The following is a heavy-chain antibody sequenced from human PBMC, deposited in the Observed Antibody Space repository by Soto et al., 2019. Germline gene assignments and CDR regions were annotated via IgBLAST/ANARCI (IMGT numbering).Heavy chain of an antibody. Sequence: EVQQLGSGGGLVQPGGSLRISCAASGFTFSSYVMNWVRQARGKGLEWVSGIRGSGGDTFYADSVKGRFTISRDNSKNTLDLQMNSLRAEDTAVYYCARGPRAPPPHDYGMDVWGQGTTVTVSS. CDR1: GFTFSSYV. CDR2: IRGSGGDT. J-gene: IGHJ6*02. CDR3: ARGPRAPPPHDYGMDV. V-gene: IGHV3-23*01.